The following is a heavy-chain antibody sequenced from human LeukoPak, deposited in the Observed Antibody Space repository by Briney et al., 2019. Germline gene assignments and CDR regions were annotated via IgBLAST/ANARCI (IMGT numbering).Heavy chain of an antibody. CDR3: AKDRDSGSYYASLLFDY. CDR2: IWYDGSNK. V-gene: IGHV3-33*03. D-gene: IGHD1-26*01. Sequence: GGSLRLSCAAAGFTVSSYGMDWVRQAPGRGLEWGAVIWYDGSNKYYADSVKGRFTISREKSKNNVYLKINRQRAEDTAVYYCAKDRDSGSYYASLLFDYWGQGTLVTVSS. J-gene: IGHJ4*02. CDR1: GFTVSSYG.